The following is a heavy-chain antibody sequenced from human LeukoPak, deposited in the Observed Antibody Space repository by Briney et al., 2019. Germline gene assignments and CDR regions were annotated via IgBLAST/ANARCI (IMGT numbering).Heavy chain of an antibody. V-gene: IGHV3-30*18. CDR3: AKVSAEKWVGFGELLTSGLDY. Sequence: PGGSLRLSCAASGFTFSSYGMPWGRQAPGKGLEWVAVLSYVGSNKYLADSVKGPFTISRANSKNTLYLQMNSLRAEDTAVYYWAKVSAEKWVGFGELLTSGLDYWGQGTLVTVSS. D-gene: IGHD3-10*01. J-gene: IGHJ4*02. CDR2: LSYVGSNK. CDR1: GFTFSSYG.